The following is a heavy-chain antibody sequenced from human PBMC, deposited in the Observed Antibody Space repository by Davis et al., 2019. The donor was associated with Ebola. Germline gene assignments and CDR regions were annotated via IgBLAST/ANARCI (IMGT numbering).Heavy chain of an antibody. CDR2: IYSGGST. CDR1: GFTVSSNY. CDR3: ARDGLSTGADY. D-gene: IGHD1-14*01. Sequence: GESLKISCAASGFTVSSNYMSWVRQAPGKGLEWVSVIYSGGSTYYADSVKGRFTISRDNSKNTLYLQMNSLRAEDTAVYYCARDGLSTGADYWGQGTLVTVPS. J-gene: IGHJ4*02. V-gene: IGHV3-66*01.